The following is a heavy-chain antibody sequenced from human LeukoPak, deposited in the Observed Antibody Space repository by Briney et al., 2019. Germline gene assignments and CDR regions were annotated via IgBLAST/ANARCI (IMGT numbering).Heavy chain of an antibody. CDR1: GGSISSSSYY. CDR2: IYYSGST. CDR3: ARGLRYFDWLSHFDY. Sequence: PSETLSLTCTVSGGSISSSSYYWGWIRQPPGKGLEWIGSIYYSGSTYYNPSLKSRVTMSVDTSKNQFSLKLSSVPAGDTAVYYCARGLRYFDWLSHFDYWGQGTLVTVSS. V-gene: IGHV4-39*07. J-gene: IGHJ4*02. D-gene: IGHD3-9*01.